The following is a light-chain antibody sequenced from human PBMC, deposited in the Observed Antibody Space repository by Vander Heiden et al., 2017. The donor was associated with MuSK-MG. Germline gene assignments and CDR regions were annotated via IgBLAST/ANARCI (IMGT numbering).Light chain of an antibody. CDR1: PSVSRT. CDR2: GAS. Sequence: IAMTPSPPTLSVSPGERASLPCRARPSVSRTSAGYQQNPGEGPRLLIYGASIRASGIPARFSGSGSGTEFTLTSSSLQSEDFAVYYCQQYKDWPPMYTFGQGTKLEIK. J-gene: IGKJ2*01. V-gene: IGKV3-15*01. CDR3: QQYKDWPPMYT.